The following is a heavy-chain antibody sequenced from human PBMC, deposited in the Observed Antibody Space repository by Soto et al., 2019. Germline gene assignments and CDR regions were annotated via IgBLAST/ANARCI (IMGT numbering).Heavy chain of an antibody. Sequence: GASVKASCKASGYPSATYAISWMRQAPGQGLEWMGWISAYNGNTNYAQKLQGRVTMTTDTATSTAYMELSSLRSDDTPVYYCARDPPPPDYWGQGTLVTVSS. CDR2: ISAYNGNT. CDR3: ARDPPPPDY. J-gene: IGHJ4*02. V-gene: IGHV1-18*01. CDR1: GYPSATYA.